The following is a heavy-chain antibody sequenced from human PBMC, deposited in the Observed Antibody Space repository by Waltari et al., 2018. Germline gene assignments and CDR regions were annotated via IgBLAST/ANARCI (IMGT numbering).Heavy chain of an antibody. D-gene: IGHD3-22*01. J-gene: IGHJ4*02. CDR3: AREETTYYYDSSGYPGFLLDY. V-gene: IGHV3-48*04. CDR1: GFTFSSYS. Sequence: EVQLVESGGGLVQPGGSLRLSCAASGFTFSSYSMNWVRQAPGTGLGWVSYISSSSSTIYYADSVKGRFTISRDNAKNSLYLQMNSLRAEDTAVYYCAREETTYYYDSSGYPGFLLDYWGQGTLVTVSS. CDR2: ISSSSSTI.